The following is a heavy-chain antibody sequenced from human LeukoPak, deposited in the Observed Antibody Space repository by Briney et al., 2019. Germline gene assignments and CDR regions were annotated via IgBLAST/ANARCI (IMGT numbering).Heavy chain of an antibody. V-gene: IGHV1-18*04. CDR3: ARIEGRNMVADEWFDS. J-gene: IGHJ5*01. CDR2: ISIYSGNT. CDR1: GYAFTMYG. D-gene: IGHD2-15*01. Sequence: AAVKVSCKAAGYAFTMYGISWMRQGPGQGLEWMGWISIYSGNTKSEQKIPSRVTLTTDASTSTAYMELRSLRFDDTAVYYCARIEGRNMVADEWFDSWGQGSLVTVSS.